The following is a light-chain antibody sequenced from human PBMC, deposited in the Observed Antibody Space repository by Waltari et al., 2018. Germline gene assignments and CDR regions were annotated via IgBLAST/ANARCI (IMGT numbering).Light chain of an antibody. CDR2: DVS. CDR3: SSYTSSSTWV. V-gene: IGLV2-14*04. J-gene: IGLJ3*02. Sequence: WYPQHPGKAPKVMIYDVSKRPSGVSNRFSGSKSGNTASLTISGLQAEDEADYYCSSYTSSSTWVFGGGTKLTVL.